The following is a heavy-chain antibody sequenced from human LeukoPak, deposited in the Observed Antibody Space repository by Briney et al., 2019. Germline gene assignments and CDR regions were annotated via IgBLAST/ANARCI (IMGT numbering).Heavy chain of an antibody. Sequence: GGSLRLSCAASGFTFDDYGMSWVRQVPGKGLEWVSGINWNGGSTGYADSVKGRFAISRDNAKKSLHLQMNSLRAEDTALYYCARETYSSGIYFDYWGQGILVTVSS. J-gene: IGHJ4*02. CDR2: INWNGGST. D-gene: IGHD6-19*01. CDR3: ARETYSSGIYFDY. CDR1: GFTFDDYG. V-gene: IGHV3-20*04.